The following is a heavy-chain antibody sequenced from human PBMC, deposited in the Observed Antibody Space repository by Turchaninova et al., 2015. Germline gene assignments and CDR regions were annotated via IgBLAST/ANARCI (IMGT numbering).Heavy chain of an antibody. CDR2: FNGRRENT. D-gene: IGHD5-12*01. V-gene: IGHV3-23*01. CDR3: AKGYSGYDPYYFDH. CDR1: GFTFSNYA. Sequence: EVQLLESGGGLVQPGGSLRLSCEASGFTFSNYAMNWVRQAPGQGREWVSTFNGRRENTSYHDSVKCLFTISGDNSKNTRYLQMNSLRAEDTAVYYCAKGYSGYDPYYFDHWGQGTLVTVSS. J-gene: IGHJ4*02.